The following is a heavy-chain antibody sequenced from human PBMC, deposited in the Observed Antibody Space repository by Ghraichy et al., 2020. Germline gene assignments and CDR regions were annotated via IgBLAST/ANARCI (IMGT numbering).Heavy chain of an antibody. Sequence: ASVKVSCKASGYTFSTYGINWVRQAPGEGLEWMGWISPYNGNTNYAQKFQGRVTMTTERSTSTVNLELRSLKYDDAAFYYCARDKVALAAGERYFDLWGPGTLVTVSS. CDR2: ISPYNGNT. J-gene: IGHJ2*01. CDR3: ARDKVALAAGERYFDL. CDR1: GYTFSTYG. D-gene: IGHD6-13*01. V-gene: IGHV1-18*04.